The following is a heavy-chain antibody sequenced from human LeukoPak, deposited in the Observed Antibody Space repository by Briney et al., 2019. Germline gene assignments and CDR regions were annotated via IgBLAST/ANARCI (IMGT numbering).Heavy chain of an antibody. Sequence: PSETLSLTCTVSGGSISSSSYYWSWIRQPPGKGLEWIGYIYYSGSTNYNPSLKSRVTISVDTSKNQFSLKLSSVTAADTAVYYCARPRSDYYYGMDVWSQGTTVTVSS. D-gene: IGHD3-3*01. CDR1: GGSISSSSYY. CDR2: IYYSGST. CDR3: ARPRSDYYYGMDV. V-gene: IGHV4-61*05. J-gene: IGHJ6*02.